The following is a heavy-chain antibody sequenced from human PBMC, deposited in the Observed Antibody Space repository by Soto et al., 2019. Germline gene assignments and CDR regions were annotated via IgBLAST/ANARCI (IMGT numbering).Heavy chain of an antibody. Sequence: VSLLLSCAASGFTFENFGMSWVRQAPGKGLEWISSISGSGLNKYYADSVKGRFTISRDNSKNTVYLELSNLRAEDTAVYHCAKNQGVELVPLATVDWFDPWGQGSVVTVSS. D-gene: IGHD1-26*01. CDR2: ISGSGLNK. J-gene: IGHJ5*02. V-gene: IGHV3-23*01. CDR1: GFTFENFG. CDR3: AKNQGVELVPLATVDWFDP.